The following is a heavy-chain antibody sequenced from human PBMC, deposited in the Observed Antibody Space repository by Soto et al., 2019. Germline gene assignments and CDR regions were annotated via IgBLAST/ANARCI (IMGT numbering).Heavy chain of an antibody. J-gene: IGHJ6*03. CDR3: ARELLGYSYGHYYYYYYMDV. V-gene: IGHV3-7*01. D-gene: IGHD5-18*01. CDR1: GFTFSSYW. Sequence: EVQLVESGGGLVQPGGSLRLSCAASGFTFSSYWMSWVRQAPGKGLEWVANIKQDGSEKYYVDSVKGRFTISRDNAKNSLYLQMNSLRAEDTAVYYCARELLGYSYGHYYYYYYMDVWGKGTTVTVSS. CDR2: IKQDGSEK.